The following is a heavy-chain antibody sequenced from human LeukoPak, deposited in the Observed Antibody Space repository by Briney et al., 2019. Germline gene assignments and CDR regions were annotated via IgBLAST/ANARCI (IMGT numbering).Heavy chain of an antibody. V-gene: IGHV3-23*01. CDR1: GFTFINYA. J-gene: IGHJ1*01. CDR3: AKAPSRGPDAEYFQH. D-gene: IGHD5-24*01. CDR2: ICGRGGST. Sequence: PGAALRLSCVASGFTFINYAMSWVRPAPGKGLEWVSAICGRGGSTYYADSVKGWFTISRDNSKNTLYLQMNSLRAEDTAVYYCAKAPSRGPDAEYFQHWGQGTLVTVSS.